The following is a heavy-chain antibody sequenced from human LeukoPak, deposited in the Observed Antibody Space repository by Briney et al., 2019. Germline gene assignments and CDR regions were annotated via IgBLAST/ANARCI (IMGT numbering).Heavy chain of an antibody. CDR3: ARGFYYYYGMDV. CDR1: EYTFTDYA. Sequence: ASVKVSCKASEYTFTDYAINWVRQAPGQRLEWMGWINAGNGNTKYSQKFQGRVTITRDTSASTAYMELSSLRSEDTAVYYCARGFYYYYGMDVWGQGTTVTVSS. J-gene: IGHJ6*02. CDR2: INAGNGNT. V-gene: IGHV1-3*01.